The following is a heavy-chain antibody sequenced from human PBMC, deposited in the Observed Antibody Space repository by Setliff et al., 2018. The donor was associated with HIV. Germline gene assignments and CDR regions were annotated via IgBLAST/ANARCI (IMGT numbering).Heavy chain of an antibody. V-gene: IGHV3-15*01. D-gene: IGHD2-21*01. CDR3: TRVPINSYYYMDV. Sequence: GGSLRLSCAASGFTFTNAWMSWVRQAPGKGLEWVGRIKTKADGGTTDYAAPVKGRFTISRDDSKSIAYLQMNSLKTEDTAVYYCTRVPINSYYYMDVWGKGTTVTVSS. CDR2: IKTKADGGTT. J-gene: IGHJ6*03. CDR1: GFTFTNAW.